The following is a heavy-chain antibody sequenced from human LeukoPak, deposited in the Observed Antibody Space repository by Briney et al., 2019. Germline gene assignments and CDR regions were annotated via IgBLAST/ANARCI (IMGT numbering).Heavy chain of an antibody. CDR2: IHISGTT. V-gene: IGHV4-38-2*02. CDR3: ATYSITGAWAEYFLH. D-gene: IGHD2/OR15-2a*01. Sequence: SETLSLTCTVSGYSISSGYYWGWIRQPPGKGLEWIGRIHISGTTYYNPSLKSRFTMSIDTSKNQFSLKLSSVTAADTAVYYCATYSITGAWAEYFLHWGQGTLVTVSS. CDR1: GYSISSGYY. J-gene: IGHJ1*01.